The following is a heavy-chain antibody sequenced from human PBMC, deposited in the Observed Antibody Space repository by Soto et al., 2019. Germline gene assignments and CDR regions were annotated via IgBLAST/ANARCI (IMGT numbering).Heavy chain of an antibody. CDR1: GFTFRSYG. CDR3: AKQIRYCTSTTCPPFYSGMDV. D-gene: IGHD2-2*01. J-gene: IGHJ6*02. CDR2: TSYDGRNN. V-gene: IGHV3-30*18. Sequence: QVQLVESGGGVLQPGRSLRLSCVASGFTFRSYGLHWVRQAPGKGLEWVAVTSYDGRNNYYADSVKGRFTISRDNSKNTLYLQMNSLRAEDTAVYYCAKQIRYCTSTTCPPFYSGMDVWGQGTTVTVSS.